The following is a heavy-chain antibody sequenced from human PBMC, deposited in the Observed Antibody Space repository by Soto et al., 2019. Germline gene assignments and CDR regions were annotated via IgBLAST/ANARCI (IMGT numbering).Heavy chain of an antibody. CDR3: ARHNSSSWYYYYYGMDV. CDR2: ISAYNGNT. Sequence: ASVKVSCKASGYTFTSYGISWVRQAPGQGLEWMGWISAYNGNTNYAQKLQGRVTMTTDTSTSTAYMELRSLRSDDTAVYYCARHNSSSWYYYYYGMDVWGQGTTVTVSS. D-gene: IGHD6-13*01. V-gene: IGHV1-18*04. CDR1: GYTFTSYG. J-gene: IGHJ6*02.